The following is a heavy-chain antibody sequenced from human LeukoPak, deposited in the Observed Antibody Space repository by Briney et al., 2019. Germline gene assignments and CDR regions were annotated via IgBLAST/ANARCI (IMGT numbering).Heavy chain of an antibody. V-gene: IGHV1-24*01. CDR3: ATGVGSGSYLIYYYYYGMDV. Sequence: ASVKVSCKVSGYTLTELSMHWVRQAPGKGLEWMGGFDPEDGETIYAQKFQGRVTMTEDTSTDTAYMELSSLRSEDTAVYYCATGVGSGSYLIYYYYYGMDVWGQGTTVTVSS. D-gene: IGHD3-10*01. CDR2: FDPEDGET. J-gene: IGHJ6*02. CDR1: GYTLTELS.